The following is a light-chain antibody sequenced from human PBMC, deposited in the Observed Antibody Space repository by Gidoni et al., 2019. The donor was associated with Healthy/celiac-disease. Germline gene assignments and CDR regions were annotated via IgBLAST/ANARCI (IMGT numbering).Light chain of an antibody. CDR2: KAA. CDR1: QSISSW. J-gene: IGKJ1*01. CDR3: QQYNSYPWT. V-gene: IGKV1-5*03. Sequence: DSQMTQSPSTLSASVGDRVTITCRASQSISSWWAWYQQKPGKAPKLLIYKAASLESGVPSRFSGSGSGTEFTLTISSLQPDEFANYYCQQYNSYPWTFGQGTKVEIK.